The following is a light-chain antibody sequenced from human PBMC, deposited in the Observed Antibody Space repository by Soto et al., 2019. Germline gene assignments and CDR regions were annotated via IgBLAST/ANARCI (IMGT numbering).Light chain of an antibody. CDR3: SSWTSGTTYV. J-gene: IGLJ1*01. CDR1: SSDVGAYNY. Sequence: QSVLTKPVSVSGAPGQSIAISCAGTSSDVGAYNYVSWYQQHPGKAPKLLIYDVNNRPSGESNRFSGSKSGNTASLTISGLQAEDEADYYCSSWTSGTTYVFGSGTKLTVL. CDR2: DVN. V-gene: IGLV2-14*01.